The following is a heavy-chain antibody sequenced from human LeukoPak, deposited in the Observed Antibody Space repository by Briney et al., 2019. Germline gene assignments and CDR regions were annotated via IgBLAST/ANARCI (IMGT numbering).Heavy chain of an antibody. CDR3: ARDLQDSGPHYYYYMDV. V-gene: IGHV1-69*05. CDR1: GGTFNSQA. Sequence: SVKVSCKASGGTFNSQAISWVRQAPGQGLEWMGRIIRKFDTANYAQKFRGRVTITTDESTSTAYMELSGLRSEDTAVYYCARDLQDSGPHYYYYMDVWGKGTTVTVSS. J-gene: IGHJ6*03. CDR2: IIRKFDTA. D-gene: IGHD6-25*01.